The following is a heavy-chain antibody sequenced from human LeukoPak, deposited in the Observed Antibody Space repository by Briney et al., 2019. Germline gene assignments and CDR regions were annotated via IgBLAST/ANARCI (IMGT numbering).Heavy chain of an antibody. CDR2: IIPIFGTA. CDR1: GGTFSSYA. V-gene: IGHV1-69*05. Sequence: SVKVSCKASGGTFSSYAISWVRQAPGQGLEWMGRIIPIFGTANYAQKFQGRVTITTDESTSTAYMELSSLRSEDTAVYYCARDQWLETVFDIWGQGTMVTVSS. D-gene: IGHD6-19*01. J-gene: IGHJ3*02. CDR3: ARDQWLETVFDI.